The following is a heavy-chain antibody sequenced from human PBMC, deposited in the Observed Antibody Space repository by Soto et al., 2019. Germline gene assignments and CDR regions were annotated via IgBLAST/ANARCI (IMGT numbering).Heavy chain of an antibody. D-gene: IGHD1-26*01. CDR3: AREGIVGATRFVP. J-gene: IGHJ5*02. V-gene: IGHV4-61*01. CDR1: GSRN. CDR2: IYHIGTT. Sequence: GSRNWNWIRQAPGKGLEWLGYIYHIGTTRYNPSLKSRATISLDTSKSQFSLRLTSVTAADTAVYFCAREGIVGATRFVPWVLVTLATVSS.